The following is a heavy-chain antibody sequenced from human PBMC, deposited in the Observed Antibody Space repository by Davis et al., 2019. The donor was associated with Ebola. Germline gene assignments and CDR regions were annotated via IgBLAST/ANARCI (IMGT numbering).Heavy chain of an antibody. CDR1: GFTVSSNY. CDR3: ARDGENYSDLDY. CDR2: INADGSRT. Sequence: GESLKISCAASGFTVSSNYMSWVRHVPGKGLAWVSRINADGSRTDYADSVKGRFTISRDNAKNTVFLQMNSLRAEDTAVYYCARDGENYSDLDYWGQGTLVIVSS. D-gene: IGHD3-10*01. V-gene: IGHV3-74*01. J-gene: IGHJ4*02.